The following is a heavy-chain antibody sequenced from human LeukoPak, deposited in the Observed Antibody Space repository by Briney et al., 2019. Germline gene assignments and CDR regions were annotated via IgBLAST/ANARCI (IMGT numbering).Heavy chain of an antibody. CDR1: GYTLTELS. CDR3: ARDRWELPGDF. D-gene: IGHD1-26*01. J-gene: IGHJ4*02. V-gene: IGHV1-2*02. Sequence: ASVKVSCKVSGYTLTELSMHWVRQAPGQGLEWMGWINPDSGGTNYAQDFQGRVTMTRDTSISTTYLELSRLRPDDTAVYFCARDRWELPGDFWGQGTLVTVSS. CDR2: INPDSGGT.